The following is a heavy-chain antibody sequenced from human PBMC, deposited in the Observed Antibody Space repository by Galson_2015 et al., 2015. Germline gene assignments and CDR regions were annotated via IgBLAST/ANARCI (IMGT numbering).Heavy chain of an antibody. D-gene: IGHD2-15*01. CDR1: GGSVSRGSYY. Sequence: LSLTCTVSGGSVSRGSYYWSWIRQPPGKGLEWIGYIYYSGSTNYNPSLKSRVTISVDTSKNQFSLKLSSVTAADTAVYYCARDRGGTYYFDYWGQGTLVTVSS. V-gene: IGHV4-61*01. CDR3: ARDRGGTYYFDY. J-gene: IGHJ4*02. CDR2: IYYSGST.